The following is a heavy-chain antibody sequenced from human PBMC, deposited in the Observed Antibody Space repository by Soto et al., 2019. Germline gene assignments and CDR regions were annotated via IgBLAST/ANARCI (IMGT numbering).Heavy chain of an antibody. V-gene: IGHV1-46*01. D-gene: IGHD2-2*01. J-gene: IGHJ4*02. CDR3: ARRGACISTSCRLDY. Sequence: QVQLVQSGAEVKKPGASVKVSCKASGYTFTSYYIHWVRQAPGQGLEWMGIINPSGGSTTYAQKCQGRGTMTRDTSTSTVDMGLSSLRSEDTAVYYCARRGACISTSCRLDYWGQGTLVTVSS. CDR1: GYTFTSYY. CDR2: INPSGGST.